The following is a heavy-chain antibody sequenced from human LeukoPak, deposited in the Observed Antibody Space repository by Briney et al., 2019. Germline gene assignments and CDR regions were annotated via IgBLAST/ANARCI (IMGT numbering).Heavy chain of an antibody. CDR1: GYTFTSYY. D-gene: IGHD3-22*01. CDR3: ARDLTYYYDSSGYSSGPGKY. Sequence: GASVKVSCKASGYTFTSYYMHWVRQAPGQGLEWMGIINPSGGSTSYAQKFQGRVTMTRDTSTSTVYMELSSLRSEDTAVYYCARDLTYYYDSSGYSSGPGKYWGQGTLVTVSS. J-gene: IGHJ4*02. V-gene: IGHV1-46*01. CDR2: INPSGGST.